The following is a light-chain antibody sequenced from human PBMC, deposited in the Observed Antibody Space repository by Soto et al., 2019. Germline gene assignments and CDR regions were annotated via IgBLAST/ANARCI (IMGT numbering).Light chain of an antibody. CDR2: EVS. V-gene: IGLV2-8*01. CDR1: SSDVGGYDY. J-gene: IGLJ1*01. CDR3: SSYAGSNNNYV. Sequence: QAVVTQPPSASGSPGQSVTISCTGTSSDVGGYDYVSWYQQHPGKAPKLMIYEVSKRPSGVPDRFSGSKSGNTASLTVSGLQADDEADYFCSSYAGSNNNYVFGTGTKLTVL.